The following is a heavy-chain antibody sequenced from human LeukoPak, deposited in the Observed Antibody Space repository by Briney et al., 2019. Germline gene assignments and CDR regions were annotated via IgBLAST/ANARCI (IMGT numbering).Heavy chain of an antibody. CDR2: IKEDGSEK. V-gene: IGHV3-7*01. J-gene: IGHJ4*02. Sequence: GGSLRLSCAASGFTFSSYWMSWVRQAPGKGLEWVANIKEDGSEKYYVASVKGRFSISRDNAKNSLYLQMNGLRAEDTAVYYCASGRQLGYWGQGTLVTVSS. CDR3: ASGRQLGY. D-gene: IGHD3-16*01. CDR1: GFTFSSYW.